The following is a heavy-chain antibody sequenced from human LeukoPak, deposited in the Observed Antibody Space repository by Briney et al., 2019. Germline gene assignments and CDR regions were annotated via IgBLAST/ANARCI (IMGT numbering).Heavy chain of an antibody. CDR1: GFTLSSYW. D-gene: IGHD5-12*01. CDR3: AREYSAYKGIDY. J-gene: IGHJ4*02. CDR2: INSDGSST. Sequence: PGGSLRLSCAASGFTLSSYWMHWVRQDPGGGLVWVSRINSDGSSTTYADSVKGRFTISRDNAKNTLYLQMNSLRAEDTAVYYCAREYSAYKGIDYWGQGTLVTVSS. V-gene: IGHV3-74*01.